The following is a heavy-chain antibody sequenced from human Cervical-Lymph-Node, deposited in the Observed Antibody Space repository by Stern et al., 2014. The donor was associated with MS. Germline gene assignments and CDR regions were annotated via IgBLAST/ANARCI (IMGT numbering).Heavy chain of an antibody. CDR2: IYYSGST. J-gene: IGHJ1*01. D-gene: IGHD5-18*01. V-gene: IGHV4-39*02. CDR1: GGSISSSSYY. Sequence: QVQLQESGPGLVKPSETLSLTCTVSGGSISSSSYYWGWIRQPPGKGLEWIGSIYYSGSTYYNPSLKSRVTISVDTSKNQFSLKLSSVTAADTAVYYCAREMGFGAMEEYFQHWGLGTLVTVSS. CDR3: AREMGFGAMEEYFQH.